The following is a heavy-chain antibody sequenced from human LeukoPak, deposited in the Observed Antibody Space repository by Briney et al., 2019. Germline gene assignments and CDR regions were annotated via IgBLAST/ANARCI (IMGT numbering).Heavy chain of an antibody. CDR1: GGSFSGYY. Sequence: SETLSLTCAVYGGSFSGYYWSWIRQPPGKGLEWIGEINHSGSTNYNPSLKSRVTVSVDTSKNQFSLKPSSVTAADTAVYYCARGSHSMVRGVPSYYFDYWGQGTLVTVSS. CDR2: INHSGST. V-gene: IGHV4-34*01. J-gene: IGHJ4*02. CDR3: ARGSHSMVRGVPSYYFDY. D-gene: IGHD3-10*01.